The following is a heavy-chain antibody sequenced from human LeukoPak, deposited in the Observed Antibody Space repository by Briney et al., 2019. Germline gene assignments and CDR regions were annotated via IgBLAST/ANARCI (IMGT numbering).Heavy chain of an antibody. V-gene: IGHV1-46*01. CDR1: GYTFTNYY. CDR2: IHPSGGST. CDR3: ARLGFFFTKNTSYEI. Sequence: ASVKVSCKASGYTFTNYYMHWVRQAPGQGLEWMGLIHPSGGSTDYAQKFQGRVTITADKSTSTAYMELSSLRSEDTAVYYCARLGFFFTKNTSYEIWGQGTMVTVSS. D-gene: IGHD1/OR15-1a*01. J-gene: IGHJ3*02.